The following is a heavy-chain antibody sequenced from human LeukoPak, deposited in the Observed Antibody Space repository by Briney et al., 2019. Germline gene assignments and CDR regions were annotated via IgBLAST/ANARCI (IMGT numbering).Heavy chain of an antibody. V-gene: IGHV6-1*01. CDR3: ARVIVDTAMATVGAFDT. CDR1: GDSVSSNSAA. Sequence: SQTLSLTCAISGDSVSSNSAAWNWIRQSPSSGLEWLGRTYYRSKWYNDYAVSVKSRITINPDTSKNQFSLQLNSVTPEDTAVYYCARVIVDTAMATVGAFDTWGQGTMVTVSS. D-gene: IGHD5-18*01. J-gene: IGHJ3*02. CDR2: TYYRSKWYN.